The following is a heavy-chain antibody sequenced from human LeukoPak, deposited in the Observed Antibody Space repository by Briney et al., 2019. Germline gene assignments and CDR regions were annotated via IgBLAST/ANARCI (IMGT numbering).Heavy chain of an antibody. CDR3: ARGIGAYFDY. J-gene: IGHJ4*01. D-gene: IGHD3-16*01. Sequence: PGGSLRPSCAASGFPFYTYDMHWVRQATGKGLEWVSTIGTAGDTYFQASVRGRFTLSRDNAKNSLDLQMNGLRAEDTAVYYCARGIGAYFDYWGRGSLVTVSS. V-gene: IGHV3-13*01. CDR2: IGTAGDT. CDR1: GFPFYTYD.